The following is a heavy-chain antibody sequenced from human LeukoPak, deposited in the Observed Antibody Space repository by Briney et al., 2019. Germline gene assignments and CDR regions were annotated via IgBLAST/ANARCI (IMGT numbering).Heavy chain of an antibody. CDR3: ARSWIQLWLSSGFGY. CDR2: IIPIFGTA. V-gene: IGHV1-69*05. CDR1: GGTFSSYA. D-gene: IGHD5-18*01. J-gene: IGHJ4*02. Sequence: GASVKVSCKASGGTFSSYAISWVRQAPGQGLEWMGGIIPIFGTANYAQKFQGRVTITTDESTSTAYMELSSLRSEDTAVYYCARSWIQLWLSSGFGYWGQGTLVTVSS.